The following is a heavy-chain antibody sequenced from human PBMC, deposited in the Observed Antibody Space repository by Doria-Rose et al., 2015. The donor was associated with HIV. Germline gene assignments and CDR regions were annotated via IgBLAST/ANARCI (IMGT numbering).Heavy chain of an antibody. CDR2: ISYDGSNK. CDR1: GFTFSSYA. Sequence: QVQLVQSGGGVVQPGRSLRLSCGATGFTFSSYAMHWVRQAPGKVLEWVAVISYDGSNKYYADSVRGRFTISRDNSENTLYLQMNSLRAEDTAVYYCARVYDSSPGVDYWGQGTLVTVSS. J-gene: IGHJ4*02. CDR3: ARVYDSSPGVDY. D-gene: IGHD3-22*01. V-gene: IGHV3-30*04.